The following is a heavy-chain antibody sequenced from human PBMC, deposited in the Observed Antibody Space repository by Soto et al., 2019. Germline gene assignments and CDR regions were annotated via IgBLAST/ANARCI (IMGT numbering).Heavy chain of an antibody. V-gene: IGHV4-59*01. CDR2: IYYSGST. D-gene: IGHD2-2*01. J-gene: IGHJ6*03. CDR3: AREVRLGYCSSTSCSRLSSDMDV. CDR1: GGSISSYY. Sequence: SETLSLTCTVSGGSISSYYWSWIRQPPGKGLEWIGYIYYSGSTNYNPSLKSRVTISVDTSKNQFSLKLSSVTAADTAVYYCAREVRLGYCSSTSCSRLSSDMDVWGKGTTVTVSS.